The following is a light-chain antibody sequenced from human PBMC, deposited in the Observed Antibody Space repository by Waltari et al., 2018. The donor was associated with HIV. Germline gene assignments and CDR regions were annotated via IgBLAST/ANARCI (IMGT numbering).Light chain of an antibody. J-gene: IGKJ1*01. CDR1: QTISSTY. Sequence: EIALTQSPGTLSLSPGERATLSCRASQTISSTYVAWYQQKPGQAPRLLVYGASCRATGIPDRFSGSGSGTEYTRTISRLQPEDCAVYYCQQYIGSPRTFGQGTKVELK. CDR2: GAS. CDR3: QQYIGSPRT. V-gene: IGKV3-20*01.